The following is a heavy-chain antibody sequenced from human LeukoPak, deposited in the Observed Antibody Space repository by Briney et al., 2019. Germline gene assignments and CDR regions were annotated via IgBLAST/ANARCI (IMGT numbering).Heavy chain of an antibody. D-gene: IGHD3-10*01. CDR3: ARGAILLWFGELLYKRNPQLYY. CDR2: INPSGGST. Sequence: GASVKVSCKASGYTFTSYYMHWVRQAPGQGLEWMGIINPSGGSTSYAQKFQGRVTMTRDTSTSTVYMELSSLRSEDTAVYYCARGAILLWFGELLYKRNPQLYYWGQGTLVTVSS. CDR1: GYTFTSYY. J-gene: IGHJ4*02. V-gene: IGHV1-46*01.